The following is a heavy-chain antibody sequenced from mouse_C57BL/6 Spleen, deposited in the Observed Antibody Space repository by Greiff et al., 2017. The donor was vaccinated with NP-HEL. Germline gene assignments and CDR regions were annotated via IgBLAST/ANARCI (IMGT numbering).Heavy chain of an antibody. V-gene: IGHV1-52*01. CDR1: GYTFTSYW. Sequence: QVQLQQPGAELVRPGSSVKLSCKASGYTFTSYWMHWVKQRPIQGLEWIGNIDPSDSETHYNHKFKDQATLTVDKSSSTAYMQLSSLTSEDSAVYYCAREGDYYGSSPFAYWGQGTLVTVSA. CDR3: AREGDYYGSSPFAY. D-gene: IGHD1-1*01. J-gene: IGHJ3*01. CDR2: IDPSDSET.